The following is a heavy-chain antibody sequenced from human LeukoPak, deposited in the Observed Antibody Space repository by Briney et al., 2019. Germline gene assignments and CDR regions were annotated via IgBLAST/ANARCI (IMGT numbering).Heavy chain of an antibody. J-gene: IGHJ4*02. CDR2: IAQSGST. D-gene: IGHD1-26*01. CDR1: GGSISSNNW. CDR3: ARRALTVGVGAKGFDY. V-gene: IGHV4-4*02. Sequence: PSETLSLTCAVSGGSISSNNWWSWVRQPPGKGLGGIGEIAQSGSTNYNPSLKSRVTISVDKSKNQFSLKLNSVTAADTAVYYCARRALTVGVGAKGFDYWGQGTLVTVSS.